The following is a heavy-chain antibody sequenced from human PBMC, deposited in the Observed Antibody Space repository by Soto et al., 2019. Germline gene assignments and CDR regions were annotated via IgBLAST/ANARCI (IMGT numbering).Heavy chain of an antibody. V-gene: IGHV1-3*01. CDR2: INAGSGNT. CDR1: GYTSTNYG. D-gene: IGHD4-4*01. J-gene: IGHJ4*02. CDR3: ARGEAYNNYPAR. Sequence: ASVKVSCKASGYTSTNYGMHWVRQAPGQRLEWMGWINAGSGNTKYSQKFQGRITITRDTSASTVYMELSSLRSEDTAVYYCARGEAYNNYPARWGQGTLVTVSS.